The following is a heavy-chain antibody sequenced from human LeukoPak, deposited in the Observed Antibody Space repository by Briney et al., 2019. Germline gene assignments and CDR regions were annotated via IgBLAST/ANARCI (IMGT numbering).Heavy chain of an antibody. CDR2: IGTAGDT. J-gene: IGHJ4*02. V-gene: IGHV3-13*01. CDR3: VRVAKERVGGVYYFDY. Sequence: PGGSLRLSCAASGFTFSDYDMHWVRQATGKGPEWVSAIGTAGDTYYTGSVKGRFTISRENAKNSLYLQMNSLRAGDTAVYYCVRVAKERVGGVYYFDYWGQGTPVTVSS. CDR1: GFTFSDYD. D-gene: IGHD1-1*01.